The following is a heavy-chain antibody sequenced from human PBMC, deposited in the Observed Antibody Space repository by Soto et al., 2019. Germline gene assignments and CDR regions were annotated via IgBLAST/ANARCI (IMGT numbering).Heavy chain of an antibody. CDR3: AKATTNGGWFNPFDS. CDR1: VFSFVNYA. J-gene: IGHJ4*02. V-gene: IGHV3-23*01. Sequence: GPLRLSCAAPVFSFVNYAMNWVRQAPGKGLEWVSGLSGSGTSTYYADSVKGRFTISRDNSRDTLFLQMNSLTADDTAVYYCAKATTNGGWFNPFDSWGQGALVTVSS. CDR2: LSGSGTST. D-gene: IGHD6-19*01.